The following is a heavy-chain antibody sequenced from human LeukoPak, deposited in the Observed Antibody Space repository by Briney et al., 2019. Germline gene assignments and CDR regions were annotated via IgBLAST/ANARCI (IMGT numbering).Heavy chain of an antibody. CDR1: GLTFSSYT. CDR3: AKAETGFLNYFHY. Sequence: GGSLRLSCAASGLTFSSYTMSWVRQAPGKGLAWVSGIDSSGTKTTYADSVKGRFTLSRDNPRNTLYLQMNSLRAEDTAVYYCAKAETGFLNYFHYWGQGALVTVSS. CDR2: IDSSGTKT. J-gene: IGHJ4*02. D-gene: IGHD3-3*01. V-gene: IGHV3-23*05.